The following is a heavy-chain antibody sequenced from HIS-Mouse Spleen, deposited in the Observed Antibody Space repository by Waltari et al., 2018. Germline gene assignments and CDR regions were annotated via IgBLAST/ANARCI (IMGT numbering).Heavy chain of an antibody. V-gene: IGHV4-39*07. Sequence: QLQLQESGPGLVKPSETLSLTCTVSGGSISSSSYYWGWIRQPPGKGLEWIGSIYYSGRTYSTPTIKSRVTISVDTSKNQFSLKLSSVTAADTAVYYCAREIPYSSSWYDWYFDLWGRGTLVTVSS. D-gene: IGHD6-13*01. CDR2: IYYSGRT. CDR3: AREIPYSSSWYDWYFDL. CDR1: GGSISSSSYY. J-gene: IGHJ2*01.